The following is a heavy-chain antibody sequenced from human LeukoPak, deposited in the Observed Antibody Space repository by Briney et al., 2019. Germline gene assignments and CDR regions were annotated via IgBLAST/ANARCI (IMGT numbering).Heavy chain of an antibody. Sequence: ASVKVSCKASGYTFTSYGISWVRQAPGQGLEWMGWISAYNGNTNYAQKLQGRVTMTTDTSTSTAYMELRSLRSDDTAVYYCAREGTMVRGVIPFDYWGQGTLVTVSS. V-gene: IGHV1-18*01. CDR3: AREGTMVRGVIPFDY. J-gene: IGHJ4*02. CDR2: ISAYNGNT. D-gene: IGHD3-10*01. CDR1: GYTFTSYG.